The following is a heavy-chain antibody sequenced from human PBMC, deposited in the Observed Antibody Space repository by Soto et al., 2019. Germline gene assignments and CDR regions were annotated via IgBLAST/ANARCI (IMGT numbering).Heavy chain of an antibody. J-gene: IGHJ4*02. Sequence: SETLSLTCPVSGGSLSSCSYYWSWIRQPPVKGLEWIGYIYHGGATTYNASLKSRVTISVDTSKNQFFLKVNSVTAADTAVYCCARDRSGRHDYWGQGTPV. D-gene: IGHD6-19*01. V-gene: IGHV4-61*01. CDR1: GGSLSSCSYY. CDR2: IYHGGAT. CDR3: ARDRSGRHDY.